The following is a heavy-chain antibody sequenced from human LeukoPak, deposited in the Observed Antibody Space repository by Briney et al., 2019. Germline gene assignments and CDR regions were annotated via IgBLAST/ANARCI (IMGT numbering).Heavy chain of an antibody. J-gene: IGHJ3*02. D-gene: IGHD7-27*01. V-gene: IGHV4-30-4*08. CDR1: GGSISSGGYS. CDR2: IYYSGST. Sequence: SETLSLTCAVSGGSISSGGYSWSWIRQPPGKGLEWIGYIYYSGSTYYNPSLKSRVTISVDTSKNQFSLKLSSVTAADTAVYYCASSLTGDAFDIWGQGTMVTVSS. CDR3: ASSLTGDAFDI.